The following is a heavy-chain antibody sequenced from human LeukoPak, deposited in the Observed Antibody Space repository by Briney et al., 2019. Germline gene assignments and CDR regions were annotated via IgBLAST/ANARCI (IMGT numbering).Heavy chain of an antibody. D-gene: IGHD5-18*01. Sequence: SETLSLTCAVYGGSFSGYYWSWIRQPPGKGLEWIGEINHSGSTNYNPSLKSRVTISVDTSKNQFSLKLSSVTAADTAVYYCARLTGYSYGLVFDYFDYWGQGTLVTVSS. V-gene: IGHV4-34*01. CDR1: GGSFSGYY. CDR3: ARLTGYSYGLVFDYFDY. J-gene: IGHJ4*02. CDR2: INHSGST.